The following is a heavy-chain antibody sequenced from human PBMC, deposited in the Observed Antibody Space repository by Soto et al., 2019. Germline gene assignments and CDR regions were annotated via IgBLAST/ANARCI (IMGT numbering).Heavy chain of an antibody. CDR1: GFTFSSYG. CDR2: IWCDGSNK. V-gene: IGHV3-33*01. J-gene: IGHJ6*02. CDR3: ARALEIAVAGTYGMDV. Sequence: GGSLRLSCAASGFTFSSYGMHWVRQAPGKGLEWVAVIWCDGSNKYYADSVKGRFTLSRDNSKNTLYLQMNSLRAEDTAVYYCARALEIAVAGTYGMDVWGQGTTVTVSS. D-gene: IGHD6-19*01.